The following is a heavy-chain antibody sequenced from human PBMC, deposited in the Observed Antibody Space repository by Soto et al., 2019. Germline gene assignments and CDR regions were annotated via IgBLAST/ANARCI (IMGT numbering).Heavy chain of an antibody. D-gene: IGHD2-2*01. J-gene: IGHJ6*02. V-gene: IGHV3-33*01. CDR1: GFTFSSYG. CDR2: IWYDGSNK. Sequence: PGGSLRLSWAASGFTFSSYGMHWVRQAPGKGLEWVAVIWYDGSNKYYADSVKGRFTISRDNSKNTLYLQMNSLRAEDTAVYYCARDRGKRSTSKGYYYYGMDVWGQGTTVTVSS. CDR3: ARDRGKRSTSKGYYYYGMDV.